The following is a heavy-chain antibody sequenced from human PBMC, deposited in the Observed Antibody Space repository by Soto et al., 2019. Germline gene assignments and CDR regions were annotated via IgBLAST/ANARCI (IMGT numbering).Heavy chain of an antibody. CDR2: IKSKSDGGTT. D-gene: IGHD3-10*01. J-gene: IGHJ5*02. CDR3: ATTYGSGP. CDR1: GFTFSDAW. Sequence: NPGGSLRLSCAASGFTFSDAWMSWVRQAPGKGLEWVGRIKSKSDGGTTDYTAPVKGRFTISRDDSENTLYLQMHSLKTEDTAVYYCATTYGSGPWGQGTLVTVSS. V-gene: IGHV3-15*01.